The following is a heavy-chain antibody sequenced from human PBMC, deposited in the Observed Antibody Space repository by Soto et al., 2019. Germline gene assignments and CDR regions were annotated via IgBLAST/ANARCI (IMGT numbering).Heavy chain of an antibody. CDR2: INHSGST. CDR1: GGSFSGYY. Sequence: SETLSLTCAVYGGSFSGYYWSWIRQPPGKGLEWIGEINHSGSTNYNPSLKSRVTISVDTSKNQFSLKLSSVTAADTAVYYCARGGGDYDNWFDPWGQGTLVTVSS. V-gene: IGHV4-34*01. CDR3: ARGGGDYDNWFDP. D-gene: IGHD4-17*01. J-gene: IGHJ5*02.